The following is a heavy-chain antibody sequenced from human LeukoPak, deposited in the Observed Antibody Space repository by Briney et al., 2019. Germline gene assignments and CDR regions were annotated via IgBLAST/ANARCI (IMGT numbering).Heavy chain of an antibody. Sequence: GGSLRLSCAASGFTFSNYGMHWVRQAPGKGLEWVAFIRYDGSNKYYADSMKGRFTISKDKSKNTLYLQMNSLRAEDTAVYYCARDCPLDYWGQGTLVTVSS. CDR1: GFTFSNYG. J-gene: IGHJ4*02. CDR2: IRYDGSNK. CDR3: ARDCPLDY. V-gene: IGHV3-30*02.